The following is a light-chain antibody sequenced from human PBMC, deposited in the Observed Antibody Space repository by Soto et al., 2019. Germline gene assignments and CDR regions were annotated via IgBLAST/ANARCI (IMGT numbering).Light chain of an antibody. J-gene: IGKJ1*01. CDR3: QQYNNWWT. CDR1: QSVSSN. Sequence: IVMTQSPATLSVSPGERATLSCRASQSVSSNLAWYQQKPGQAPRLLIYGASTRATGIPARFSGSGSGTEFTLTISSLQSEDFAVYYGQQYNNWWTFGQGTKVEIK. CDR2: GAS. V-gene: IGKV3-15*01.